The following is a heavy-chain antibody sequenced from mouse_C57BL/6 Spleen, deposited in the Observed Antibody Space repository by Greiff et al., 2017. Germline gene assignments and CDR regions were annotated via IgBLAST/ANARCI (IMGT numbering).Heavy chain of an antibody. CDR1: GFSLTSYG. Sequence: VQLQQSGPGLVQPSQSLSITCTVSGFSLTSYGVHWVRQSPGKGLEWLGVIWRGGSTDYNAAFMSRLRITKDNSKSQVFFKMNSVQADDTSMYSCATNYDYPGFDYWGQGTTLTVSS. V-gene: IGHV2-5*01. D-gene: IGHD2-4*01. J-gene: IGHJ2*01. CDR2: IWRGGST. CDR3: ATNYDYPGFDY.